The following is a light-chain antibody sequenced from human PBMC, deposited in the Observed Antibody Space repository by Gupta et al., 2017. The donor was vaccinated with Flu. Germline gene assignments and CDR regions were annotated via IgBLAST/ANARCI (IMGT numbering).Light chain of an antibody. CDR3: QQYYSTPLT. CDR2: WAS. J-gene: IGKJ4*01. V-gene: IGKV4-1*01. CDR1: QSVLYSSNNKNY. Sequence: ATINCKASQSVLYSSNNKNYLAWYQQKPGQPPKLLIYWASTRESGVPDRFSGSGSGTDFTLTISSLQAEDVAVYYCQQYYSTPLTFGGGTKVEIK.